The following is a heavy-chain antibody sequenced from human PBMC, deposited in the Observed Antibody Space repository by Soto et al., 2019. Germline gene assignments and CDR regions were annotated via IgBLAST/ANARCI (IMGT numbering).Heavy chain of an antibody. Sequence: EVQLVQSGAEVKKPGESLRISCKGSGYSFTSYWISWVRQMPGKGLEWMGRIDPSDSYTNYSPSFQGHVTISADKSISTAYLQWSSLKASATAMYYFARQGHNDYGDLDGGYWGQGTLVTVSS. J-gene: IGHJ4*02. V-gene: IGHV5-10-1*01. CDR2: IDPSDSYT. CDR3: ARQGHNDYGDLDGGY. D-gene: IGHD4-17*01. CDR1: GYSFTSYW.